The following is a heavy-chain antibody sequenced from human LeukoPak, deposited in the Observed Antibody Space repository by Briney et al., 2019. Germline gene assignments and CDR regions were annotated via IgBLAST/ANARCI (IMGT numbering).Heavy chain of an antibody. D-gene: IGHD3-9*01. CDR3: ARETGPFDF. Sequence: GGSLRLSCAASGFTFSTYSMNWVRQSPGKGLEWVSAISDSGGYTYYADSVKGRLTISRDNAKNSLYLQMNSLKAEDTAVYYCARETGPFDFWGQGALVTVSS. J-gene: IGHJ4*02. CDR1: GFTFSTYS. V-gene: IGHV3-21*01. CDR2: ISDSGGYT.